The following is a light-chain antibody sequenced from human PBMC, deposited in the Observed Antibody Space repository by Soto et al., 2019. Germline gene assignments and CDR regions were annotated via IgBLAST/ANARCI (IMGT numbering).Light chain of an antibody. V-gene: IGKV3-11*01. CDR2: DTS. J-gene: IGKJ5*01. CDR3: QQRSNWIT. Sequence: VMKQSPATLSVSTGERATLSCRASQTVSRNLAWYQQRPGQAPRLLIYDTSYRATGIPARFSGSGSGTDFTLTISGLEPEDFAVYYCQQRSNWITFGQGTRLEI. CDR1: QTVSRN.